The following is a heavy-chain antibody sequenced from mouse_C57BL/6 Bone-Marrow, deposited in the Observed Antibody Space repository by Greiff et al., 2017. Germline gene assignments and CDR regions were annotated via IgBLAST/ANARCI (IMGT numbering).Heavy chain of an antibody. CDR3: TTITTVVADWYFDV. D-gene: IGHD1-1*01. Sequence: EVPLQQSGAELVRPGASVKLSCTASGFNIKDDYMHWVKQRPEQGLEWIGWIDPENGDTEYASKFQGKATITADTSSNTAYLQLSSLTSEDTAVYYCTTITTVVADWYFDVWGTGTTVTVSS. V-gene: IGHV14-4*01. CDR2: IDPENGDT. J-gene: IGHJ1*03. CDR1: GFNIKDDY.